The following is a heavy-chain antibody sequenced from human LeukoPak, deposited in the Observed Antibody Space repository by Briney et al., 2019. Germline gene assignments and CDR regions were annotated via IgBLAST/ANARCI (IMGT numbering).Heavy chain of an antibody. V-gene: IGHV3-74*01. CDR3: ARDPAPSGWYDY. D-gene: IGHD6-19*01. Sequence: GGSLRLSCAASGFTFSSYWMHWVRQAPGKGPVWVSRINSDGSSTTYADSVKGRFTISRDNAKNTLYLQMNSLRAEDTAVYYCARDPAPSGWYDYWGQGTLVTVSS. J-gene: IGHJ4*02. CDR1: GFTFSSYW. CDR2: INSDGSST.